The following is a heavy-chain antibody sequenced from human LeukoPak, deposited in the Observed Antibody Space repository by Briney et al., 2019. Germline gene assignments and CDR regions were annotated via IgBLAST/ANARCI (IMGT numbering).Heavy chain of an antibody. Sequence: SETLSLTCAVYGGSFSGYYWSWIRQPPGKGLEWIGEINHSGSTNYNPPLKSRVTISVDTSKNQFSLGLRSVTTADTAVYYCARGGWSIDFWGRGTLVTVSS. CDR3: ARGGWSIDF. V-gene: IGHV4-34*01. CDR1: GGSFSGYY. D-gene: IGHD2-15*01. CDR2: INHSGST. J-gene: IGHJ2*01.